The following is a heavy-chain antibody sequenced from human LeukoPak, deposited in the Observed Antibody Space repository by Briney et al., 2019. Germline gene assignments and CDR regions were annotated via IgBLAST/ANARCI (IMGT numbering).Heavy chain of an antibody. J-gene: IGHJ6*02. CDR2: MNPNSGNT. V-gene: IGHV1-8*01. CDR1: GYTFTSYD. D-gene: IGHD2-2*01. CDR3: ARVRTSCYTCPPPLGMDV. Sequence: GASVKVSCKASGYTFTSYDINWVRQATGQGLEWMGWMNPNSGNTGYAQKFQGRVTMNRNTSISTAYMELSSLRSEDTAVYYCARVRTSCYTCPPPLGMDVWGQGTTVTVSS.